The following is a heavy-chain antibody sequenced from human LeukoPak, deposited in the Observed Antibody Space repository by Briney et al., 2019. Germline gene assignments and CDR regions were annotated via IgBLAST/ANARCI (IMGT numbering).Heavy chain of an antibody. J-gene: IGHJ4*02. V-gene: IGHV4-34*01. CDR2: INHSGST. Sequence: SETLSLTCAVYGGSFSGYYWSWIRQPPGKGLEWIGEINHSGSTNYNPSLKSRVTISVDTSKNQFSLKLSSVTAADTAVYYCARHMGRWLQYYYFDYWGQGTLVTVSS. D-gene: IGHD5-24*01. CDR3: ARHMGRWLQYYYFDY. CDR1: GGSFSGYY.